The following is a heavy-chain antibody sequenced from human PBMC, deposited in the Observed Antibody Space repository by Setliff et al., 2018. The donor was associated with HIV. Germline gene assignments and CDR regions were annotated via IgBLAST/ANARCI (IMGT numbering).Heavy chain of an antibody. J-gene: IGHJ3*02. V-gene: IGHV4-59*01. D-gene: IGHD2-2*01. CDR2: IYYSGRT. Sequence: SETLSLTCTVPGGSIRTYYWSWIRQPPGKGLEWIGYIYYSGRTNYNPSLKSRVTISVDTSKNQFSLKLSSVTAADTAVYYCARGSAPEDIVVVPPGRAFDIWGQGTMVTVSS. CDR1: GGSIRTYY. CDR3: ARGSAPEDIVVVPPGRAFDI.